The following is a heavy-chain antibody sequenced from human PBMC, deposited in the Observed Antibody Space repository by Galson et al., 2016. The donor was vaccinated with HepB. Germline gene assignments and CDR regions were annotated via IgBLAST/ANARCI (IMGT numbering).Heavy chain of an antibody. D-gene: IGHD3-10*01. Sequence: SLRLSCAASGFTSSNFGFHWVRQAPGKGLEWVAAISYDGNTQYYGDSIKGRFTISRDSSKSTIFLQMSSLLAEDTATYYCAKQFGSGTYYLRSLDYWGQGTKVTVSS. CDR2: ISYDGNTQ. V-gene: IGHV3-30*18. CDR1: GFTSSNFG. J-gene: IGHJ4*02. CDR3: AKQFGSGTYYLRSLDY.